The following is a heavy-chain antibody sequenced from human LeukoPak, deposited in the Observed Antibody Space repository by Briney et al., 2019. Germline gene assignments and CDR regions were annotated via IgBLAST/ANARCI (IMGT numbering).Heavy chain of an antibody. D-gene: IGHD1-14*01. CDR2: IGPTGTDR. J-gene: IGHJ4*02. CDR3: ATETIGRHYDY. Sequence: PGGSLRLSCAASGFTLSNYAMNWVRQAPGKGLEWVSSIGPTGTDRYYADSVRGRFTVSRDNAKNSMYLQMDSLRDEDTAVYYCATETIGRHYDYWGQGTLLTVSS. V-gene: IGHV3-21*01. CDR1: GFTLSNYA.